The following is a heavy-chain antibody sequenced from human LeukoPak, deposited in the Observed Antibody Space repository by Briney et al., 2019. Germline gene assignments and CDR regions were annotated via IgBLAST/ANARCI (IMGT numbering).Heavy chain of an antibody. D-gene: IGHD2-2*01. CDR3: ARSLFQVVPAVIGWFDS. CDR1: DDSITMYY. J-gene: IGHJ5*01. Sequence: SETLSLTCTVSDDSITMYYWTWIRQPPGKGLEWIGYVDHTGSTKFNPSLNGRVSISRDTSNNFFSLKLSSVTAADTAVYYCARSLFQVVPAVIGWFDSWGQGTLVTVSS. V-gene: IGHV4-59*01. CDR2: VDHTGST.